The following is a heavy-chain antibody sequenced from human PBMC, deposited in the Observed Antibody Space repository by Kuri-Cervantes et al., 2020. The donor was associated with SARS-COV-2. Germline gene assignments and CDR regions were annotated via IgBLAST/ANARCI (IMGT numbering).Heavy chain of an antibody. V-gene: IGHV3-74*01. Sequence: GESLKISCAASXSTFSSYWMHWVRQAPGKGLVWVSRINSDGSSXSYADSXKGRFXXSRDNAKNTLYLQMNSLRAXXTAVYYCXXXDSMDVWGQGTTVTVSS. J-gene: IGHJ6*02. CDR1: XSTFSSYW. CDR2: INSDGSSX. CDR3: XXXDSMDV.